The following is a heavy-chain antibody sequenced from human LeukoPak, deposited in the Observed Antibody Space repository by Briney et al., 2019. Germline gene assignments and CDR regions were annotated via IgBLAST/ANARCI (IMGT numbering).Heavy chain of an antibody. J-gene: IGHJ6*03. Sequence: SETLSLTCTVSGGSLGRSNTYWGWIRQTPGKGLEWLGTILHSGYTYNNPSLKSRVTMSIDSSKNQFSLSLSSVTAADTAVYFCARHRGGGGYHYMDVWGKGTTVIVSS. CDR3: ARHRGGGGYHYMDV. CDR2: ILHSGYT. D-gene: IGHD2-21*01. V-gene: IGHV4-39*01. CDR1: GGSLGRSNTY.